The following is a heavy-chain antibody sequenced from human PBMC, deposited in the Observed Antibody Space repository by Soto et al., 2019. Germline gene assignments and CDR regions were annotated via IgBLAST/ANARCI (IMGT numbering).Heavy chain of an antibody. D-gene: IGHD3-10*01. CDR3: ARDESRGTMDSTYYYYYYGMDV. J-gene: IGHJ6*02. CDR2: IYYRGST. V-gene: IGHV4-30-4*01. CDR1: GGSISSGDYY. Sequence: QVQLQESGPGLVKPSQTLSLTCTVSGGSISSGDYYWSWIRQPPGKVLEWIGYIYYRGSTYYNPSHKSRVTISVDTSKNQCSLKLSSVTGADTAVYYCARDESRGTMDSTYYYYYYGMDVWGQGTTVTVSS.